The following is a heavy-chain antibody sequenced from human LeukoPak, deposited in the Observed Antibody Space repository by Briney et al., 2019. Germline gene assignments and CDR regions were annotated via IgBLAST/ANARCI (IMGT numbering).Heavy chain of an antibody. V-gene: IGHV3-30*02. CDR3: AKDLTTVTTSDAFDI. Sequence: GGSLRLSCAASGFTFSSYGMHWVRQAPGKGLEWVAFIRYDGSNKYYADSVKGRFTISRDNSKNTLYLQMNSLRAEDTAVYYCAKDLTTVTTSDAFDIWGQGTMVTVSS. J-gene: IGHJ3*02. CDR1: GFTFSSYG. D-gene: IGHD4-11*01. CDR2: IRYDGSNK.